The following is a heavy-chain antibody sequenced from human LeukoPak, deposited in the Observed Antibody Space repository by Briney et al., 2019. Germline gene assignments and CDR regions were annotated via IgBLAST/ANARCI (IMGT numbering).Heavy chain of an antibody. D-gene: IGHD6-13*01. Sequence: PSETLSLTCTVSGFSINTSSYYWGWIRQPPGKGLEWIGSVYYSGSTYYNPSLRSRVTISVDTSKNQFSLKLSSVTAADTAVYYCARRRSSWYYVDFWGQGTLVTVSS. CDR2: VYYSGST. CDR3: ARRRSSWYYVDF. CDR1: GFSINTSSYY. J-gene: IGHJ4*02. V-gene: IGHV4-39*01.